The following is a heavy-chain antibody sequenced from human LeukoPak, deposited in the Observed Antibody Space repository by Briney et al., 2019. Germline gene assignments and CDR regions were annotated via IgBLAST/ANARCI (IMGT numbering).Heavy chain of an antibody. J-gene: IGHJ6*03. V-gene: IGHV1-2*02. D-gene: IGHD6-13*01. Sequence: GASVKVSCKASGFTFIDYIHWLRPDPRQGLAWMGWIKSNRGDTEYAQKFQGRVTMTRDTSISTVYRELSSLRSDDTAVYYCARADSVPAGDYHYWYMDVWGKGTPVTVSS. CDR2: IKSNRGDT. CDR1: GFTFIDY. CDR3: ARADSVPAGDYHYWYMDV.